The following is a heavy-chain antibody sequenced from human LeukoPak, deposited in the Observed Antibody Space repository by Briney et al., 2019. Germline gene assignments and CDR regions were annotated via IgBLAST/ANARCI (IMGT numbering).Heavy chain of an antibody. D-gene: IGHD6-13*01. CDR3: AKDRGGSWYNWFDP. CDR1: GFTFSSYG. Sequence: QPGRSLRLSCAASGFTFSSYGMHWVRQAPGKGLEWVAVTSYDGSNKYYADSVKGRFTISRDNSKNTLYLQMNSLRAEDTAVYYCAKDRGGSWYNWFDPWGQGTLVTVSS. CDR2: TSYDGSNK. V-gene: IGHV3-30*18. J-gene: IGHJ5*02.